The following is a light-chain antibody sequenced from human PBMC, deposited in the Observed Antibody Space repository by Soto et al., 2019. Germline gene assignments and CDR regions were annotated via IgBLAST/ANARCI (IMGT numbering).Light chain of an antibody. CDR2: EVT. J-gene: IGLJ1*01. Sequence: QSALTQPASVSGSPGQSITISCTGTSSDVGGYNYVSWFQQHPDTAPKLMIYEVTDRPSGASNRFSGSKSGNTASLTISGLQADDEAVYYCSSYTSSSTVVFGTGTKVTVL. CDR3: SSYTSSSTVV. CDR1: SSDVGGYNY. V-gene: IGLV2-14*01.